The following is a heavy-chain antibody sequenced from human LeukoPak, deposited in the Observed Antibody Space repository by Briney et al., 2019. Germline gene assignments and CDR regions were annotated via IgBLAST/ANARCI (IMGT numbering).Heavy chain of an antibody. CDR3: ARDRVTSSWYITYFDY. V-gene: IGHV3-7*01. Sequence: GGSLRLSCAASGFTLSTYWMTWVRQAPGKGLEWVANIKQDGSEKYYVDSVKGRFTISRENTKNSLYLQMSSLRAEDTAVYYCARDRVTSSWYITYFDYWGQGALVTVSS. D-gene: IGHD6-13*01. CDR1: GFTLSTYW. CDR2: IKQDGSEK. J-gene: IGHJ4*02.